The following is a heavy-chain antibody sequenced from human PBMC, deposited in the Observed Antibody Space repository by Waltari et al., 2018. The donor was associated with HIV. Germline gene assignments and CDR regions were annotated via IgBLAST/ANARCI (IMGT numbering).Heavy chain of an antibody. CDR3: ARRPGYCSGTRCYYSHWFDP. CDR1: GFSLSTSGVG. CDR2: IYWNGNK. D-gene: IGHD2-2*03. J-gene: IGHJ5*02. V-gene: IGHV2-5*01. Sequence: QITLEESGPTLVKPTQTLTLTCTFSGFSLSTSGVGVGWIRQPPGKALEWLALIYWNGNKHYSPSLTRRVTITKEPSKDQVFLKMTNMDPADTATYFCARRPGYCSGTRCYYSHWFDPWGQGTLVTVSS.